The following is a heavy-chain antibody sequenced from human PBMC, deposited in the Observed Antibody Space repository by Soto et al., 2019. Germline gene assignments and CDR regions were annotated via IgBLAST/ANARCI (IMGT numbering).Heavy chain of an antibody. CDR3: ARGVAGSGFDL. CDR2: TYYRSNWRH. V-gene: IGHV6-1*01. CDR1: GDSVSSNTAA. D-gene: IGHD6-19*01. J-gene: IGHJ4*02. Sequence: SQTLSLTCAISGDSVSSNTAAWNWIRSSPSRGLEWLGRTYYRSNWRHDYAVSVKSRITVNPDTSKNHFSLQLNSVTPDDTAVYYCARGVAGSGFDLWGQGALVTVSS.